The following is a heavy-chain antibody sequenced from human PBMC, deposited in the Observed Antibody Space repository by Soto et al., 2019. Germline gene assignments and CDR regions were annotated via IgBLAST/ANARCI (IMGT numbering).Heavy chain of an antibody. CDR2: INSDGTST. Sequence: PGGTLRLSCAASGFTFSSYWMHCVRQSPGKGLVWVSRINSDGTSTSYSDSVKGRFTISRDNAKNRLYLQMNSLRAEDTAVYYCARGERMVISDFWSGYYTGMGSIRSYCGQGTLVTVSS. D-gene: IGHD3-3*01. CDR1: GFTFSSYW. CDR3: ARGERMVISDFWSGYYTGMGSIRSY. J-gene: IGHJ4*02. V-gene: IGHV3-74*01.